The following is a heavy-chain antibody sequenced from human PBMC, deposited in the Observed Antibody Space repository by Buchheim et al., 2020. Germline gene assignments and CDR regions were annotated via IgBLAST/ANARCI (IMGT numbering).Heavy chain of an antibody. CDR2: VYPNSGVT. V-gene: IGHV1-2*02. D-gene: IGHD3-22*01. CDR3: ARVYYYDSSGLGY. CDR1: GYTFTAYN. Sequence: GQLVQSGAEMKKPGAALTISCKASGYTFTAYNVHWLRQAPGQGLKWMGRVYPNSGVTDYAQEFQGRVIMTADTSTHTVYMEMSGLRSDDTAVYYCARVYYYDSSGLGYWGQGTL. J-gene: IGHJ4*02.